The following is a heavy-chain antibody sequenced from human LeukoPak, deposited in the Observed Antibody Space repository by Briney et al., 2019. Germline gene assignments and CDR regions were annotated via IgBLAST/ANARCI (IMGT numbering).Heavy chain of an antibody. D-gene: IGHD5-18*01. J-gene: IGHJ5*02. Sequence: ASVKVSCKASGYTFTSYYMHWVRQAPGQGLEWVGIINPSGGSTSYAQKFQGRVTMTRDTSTSTVHMELSSLRSEDTAVYYCARDTLSSTHRRIQLWFDPWGQGTLVTVSS. CDR2: INPSGGST. CDR3: ARDTLSSTHRRIQLWFDP. V-gene: IGHV1-46*01. CDR1: GYTFTSYY.